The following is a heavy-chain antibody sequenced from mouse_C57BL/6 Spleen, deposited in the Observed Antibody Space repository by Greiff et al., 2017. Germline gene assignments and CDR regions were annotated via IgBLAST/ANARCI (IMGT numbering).Heavy chain of an antibody. CDR1: GYAFTNYL. CDR3: ARRRQLYAMDY. D-gene: IGHD3-2*01. Sequence: VQLQQSGAELVRPGTSVKVSCKASGYAFTNYLIEWVKQRPGQGLEWIGVINPGSGGTNYNEKFKGKATLTADKSSSTAYMQLSSLTSEDSAVYFCARRRQLYAMDYWGQGTSVTVSS. CDR2: INPGSGGT. V-gene: IGHV1-54*01. J-gene: IGHJ4*01.